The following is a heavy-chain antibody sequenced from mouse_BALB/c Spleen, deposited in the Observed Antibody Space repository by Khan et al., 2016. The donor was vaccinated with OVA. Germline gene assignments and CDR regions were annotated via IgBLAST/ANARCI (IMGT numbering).Heavy chain of an antibody. CDR1: GDSITSGF. J-gene: IGHJ4*01. CDR2: ITYSGNI. D-gene: IGHD1-1*01. Sequence: EVQLQESGPSLVKPSQTLSLSCSVTGDSITSGFWNWIRKFPGNKFEYLGYITYSGNIYYNPSLKSRISITRDTSKSQYYLQLISVTTEDTATYYCARSYGSWAMDYWGQGTSGTVSS. V-gene: IGHV3-8*02. CDR3: ARSYGSWAMDY.